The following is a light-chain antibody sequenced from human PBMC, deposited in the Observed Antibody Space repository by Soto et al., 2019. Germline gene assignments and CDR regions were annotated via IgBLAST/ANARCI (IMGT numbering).Light chain of an antibody. CDR2: GAY. CDR1: QSVSSSY. V-gene: IGKV3-20*01. J-gene: IGKJ1*01. CDR3: QQYGSSPQT. Sequence: EIVLTQSPGTLSLSPGERATLSCRASQSVSSSYLAWYQQKPGQAPRLIIYGAYSRETGIPDRFSGSGSGTDFTLTISRLEPEDFAVYYCQQYGSSPQTFGQGTKVDIK.